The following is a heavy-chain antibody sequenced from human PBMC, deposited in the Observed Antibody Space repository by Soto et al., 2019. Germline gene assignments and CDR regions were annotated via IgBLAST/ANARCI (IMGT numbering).Heavy chain of an antibody. Sequence: QVQLVESGGGVVQPGRSLRLSCAASGFTFNTYSMHWVRQAPGKGLEWVAIISHDGNHKYYADSVKGRLTISRDNSKNTLYLQMDSLRGEDTAVYYCARDKEAYSSNCDYYYYGMDVWGQGTTVTVS. CDR1: GFTFNTYS. CDR3: ARDKEAYSSNCDYYYYGMDV. J-gene: IGHJ6*02. CDR2: ISHDGNHK. V-gene: IGHV3-30-3*01. D-gene: IGHD6-13*01.